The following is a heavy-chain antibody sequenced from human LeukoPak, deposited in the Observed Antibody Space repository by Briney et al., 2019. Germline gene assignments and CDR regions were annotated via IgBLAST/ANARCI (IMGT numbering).Heavy chain of an antibody. CDR1: GFPFSSYW. Sequence: GGSLRLSCVASGFPFSSYWMTWVRQAPGKGLGWVANIKQDGGKKSYVDSVKGRFTISRDNAKNSLYLQMNSLRAEDTAIYYCTRVGYIDEGIDYWGQGTLVTVSS. D-gene: IGHD5-24*01. V-gene: IGHV3-7*04. J-gene: IGHJ4*02. CDR3: TRVGYIDEGIDY. CDR2: IKQDGGKK.